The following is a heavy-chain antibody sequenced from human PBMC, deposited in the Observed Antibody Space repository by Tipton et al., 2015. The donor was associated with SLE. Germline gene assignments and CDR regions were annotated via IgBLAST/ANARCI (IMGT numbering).Heavy chain of an antibody. CDR3: ARELAGTPGPYHFDC. J-gene: IGHJ4*02. Sequence: SLRLSCAASGLTFSGSAMHWVRQASGKGLEWVAIISYDGSNKYYADSVKGRFTISRDNSKNTLYLQMNSLRAEDTAVYYCARELAGTPGPYHFDCWGQGTLVTVSS. D-gene: IGHD6-19*01. CDR2: ISYDGSNK. V-gene: IGHV3-30-3*01. CDR1: GLTFSGSA.